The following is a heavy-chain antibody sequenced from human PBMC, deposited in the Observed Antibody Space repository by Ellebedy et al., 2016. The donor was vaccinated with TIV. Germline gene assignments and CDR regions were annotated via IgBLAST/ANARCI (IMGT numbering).Heavy chain of an antibody. CDR2: FYSRGTT. V-gene: IGHV4-31*03. Sequence: SETLSLTXTVSGDSISSGGYYWGWIRQHPEKGLEWIAYFYSRGTTYYNPSLKSRVTISVDTSKNHFSLRLSSLTAADTAVYYCARGSNWNYWFNPWGQGTLVTVSS. J-gene: IGHJ5*02. D-gene: IGHD1-20*01. CDR3: ARGSNWNYWFNP. CDR1: GDSISSGGYY.